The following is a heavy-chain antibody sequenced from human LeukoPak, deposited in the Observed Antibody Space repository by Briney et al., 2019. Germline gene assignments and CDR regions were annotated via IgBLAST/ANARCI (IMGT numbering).Heavy chain of an antibody. CDR2: MNPNSGNT. D-gene: IGHD5-18*01. J-gene: IGHJ6*03. CDR1: GYTFTSYD. CDR3: ARGGYSYGHNYYYYYVDV. V-gene: IGHV1-8*01. Sequence: ASVKVSCKASGYTFTSYDINWVRQAAGQGLEWMGWMNPNSGNTGYAQKFQGRVTMTRNSSISTAYMELSSLRSEDTAVYYCARGGYSYGHNYYYYYVDVWGKGATVTVSS.